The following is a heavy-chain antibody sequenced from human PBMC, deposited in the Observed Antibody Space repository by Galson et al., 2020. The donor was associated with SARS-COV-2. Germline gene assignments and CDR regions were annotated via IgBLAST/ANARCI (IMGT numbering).Heavy chain of an antibody. CDR1: GASISSGSYY. D-gene: IGHD3-3*01. CDR2: ISKSGHT. V-gene: IGHV4-61*02. J-gene: IGHJ6*02. CDR3: ARGNSPCVTIFGVLTGTCGMDV. Sequence: SEPLSLTCTVSGASISSGSYYWSWIRQPAGQGLEWIGRISKSGHTNYNPSLWSQVTISVDTSKNQFSLKLTSVTAADTAVYYCARGNSPCVTIFGVLTGTCGMDVWGQGTTVTVSS.